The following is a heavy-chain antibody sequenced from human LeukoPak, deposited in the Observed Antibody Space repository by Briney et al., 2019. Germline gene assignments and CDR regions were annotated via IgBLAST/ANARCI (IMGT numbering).Heavy chain of an antibody. CDR1: GFTVSSNY. CDR3: ARRPSSSWYINYFDY. Sequence: PGGSLRLSCAASGFTVSSNYMSWVRQAPGKGLEWVSVIYSGGSTYYADSVKGRFTISRDNSKNTLYLQMNSLRAEDTAVYYCARRPSSSWYINYFDYWGQGTLVTVS. V-gene: IGHV3-66*01. J-gene: IGHJ4*02. D-gene: IGHD6-13*01. CDR2: IYSGGST.